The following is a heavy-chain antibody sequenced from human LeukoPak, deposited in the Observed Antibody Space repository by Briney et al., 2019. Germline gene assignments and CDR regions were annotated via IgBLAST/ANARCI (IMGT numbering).Heavy chain of an antibody. J-gene: IGHJ6*03. CDR1: GGSISSYY. V-gene: IGHV4-4*07. Sequence: PSETLSLTCTVSGGSISSYYWSWIRQPAGKGLEWIGRIYTSGSTNYNPSLKSRVTMSVDTSKNQFSLKLSSVTAADTAVYYCARGYCSGGSCYSYYYSYMDVWGKGTTVTVSS. CDR3: ARGYCSGGSCYSYYYSYMDV. D-gene: IGHD2-15*01. CDR2: IYTSGST.